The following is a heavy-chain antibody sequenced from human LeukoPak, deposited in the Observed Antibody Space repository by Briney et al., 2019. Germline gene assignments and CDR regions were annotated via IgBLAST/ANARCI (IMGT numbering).Heavy chain of an antibody. Sequence: PSETLSLTCTVSGGSISSGSYYWSWIRQPAGKGLEWIGRIYTSGSTNYNPSLKSRVTISVDTSKNQFSLKLSSVTAADTAVYYCARERSSSWSWWFDPWGQGTLVTVSS. CDR3: ARERSSSWSWWFDP. D-gene: IGHD6-13*01. V-gene: IGHV4-61*02. CDR2: IYTSGST. CDR1: GGSISSGSYY. J-gene: IGHJ5*02.